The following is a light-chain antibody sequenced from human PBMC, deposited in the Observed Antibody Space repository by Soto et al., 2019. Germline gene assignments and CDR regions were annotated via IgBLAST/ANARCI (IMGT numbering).Light chain of an antibody. V-gene: IGKV1-5*01. CDR2: DAS. J-gene: IGKJ1*01. Sequence: DIQMTQSPSTLSASVGDRVTITGRASQSISSWLAWYQQKPEKAPKLLIYDASSLESGVPSRFGGSGSGTEFTLTISSLQPDDFAAYYCQQYNSYSRTFGQGTKVEIK. CDR1: QSISSW. CDR3: QQYNSYSRT.